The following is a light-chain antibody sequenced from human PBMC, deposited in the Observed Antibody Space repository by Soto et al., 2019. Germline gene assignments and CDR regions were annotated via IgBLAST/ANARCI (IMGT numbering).Light chain of an antibody. Sequence: IVLTQSPGTLSLSPGERATLSCRASQSVSSSYLAWYQQKPGQAPRLLIYGASSRATGIPDRFSGSGSGTDFTLTISRLEPEDFAVYYCQQYGSSSWTFGQGT. CDR1: QSVSSSY. CDR2: GAS. CDR3: QQYGSSSWT. V-gene: IGKV3-20*01. J-gene: IGKJ1*01.